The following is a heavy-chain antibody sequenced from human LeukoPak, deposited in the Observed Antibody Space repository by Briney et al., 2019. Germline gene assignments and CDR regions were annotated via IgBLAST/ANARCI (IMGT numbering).Heavy chain of an antibody. CDR1: GGSTSSGDYY. J-gene: IGHJ4*02. Sequence: PSETLSLTCTVSGGSTSSGDYYWRWIRQPPGKGLEWIGYIYYSGSTYYNPSLKSRVTISVDTSKNQFSLKLSSVTAADTAVYYCARVQPYDYDDYWGQGTLVTVSS. D-gene: IGHD2-2*01. V-gene: IGHV4-30-4*08. CDR2: IYYSGST. CDR3: ARVQPYDYDDY.